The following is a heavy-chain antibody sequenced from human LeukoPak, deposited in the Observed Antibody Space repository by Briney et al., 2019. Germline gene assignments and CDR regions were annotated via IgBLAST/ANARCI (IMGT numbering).Heavy chain of an antibody. CDR2: ISSSSTT. J-gene: IGHJ3*02. CDR3: ARILSGSGSYGAFDI. Sequence: PGGSLRLSCAASGFTSSSYSMNWVRQAPGKGLEWVSYISSSSTTYHADSVKGRFTISRDNAKNSLYLQMNSLRDEDTAVYYCARILSGSGSYGAFDIWGQGTMVTVSS. CDR1: GFTSSSYS. V-gene: IGHV3-48*02. D-gene: IGHD1-26*01.